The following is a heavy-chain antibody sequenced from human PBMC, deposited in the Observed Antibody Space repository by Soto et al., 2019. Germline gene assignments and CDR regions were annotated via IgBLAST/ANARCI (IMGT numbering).Heavy chain of an antibody. Sequence: QLQLQESGPGLVKPSETLSLTCTVSGGSISSSSYYWGWIRQPPGKGLEWIGSIYYSGSTYYNPSLKSRVTISVDTSKNQFSLKLSSVTAADTAVYYCARQELRDSSSWTTYYYYYGMDVWGQGTTVTVSS. CDR3: ARQELRDSSSWTTYYYYYGMDV. D-gene: IGHD6-13*01. CDR2: IYYSGST. J-gene: IGHJ6*02. CDR1: GGSISSSSYY. V-gene: IGHV4-39*01.